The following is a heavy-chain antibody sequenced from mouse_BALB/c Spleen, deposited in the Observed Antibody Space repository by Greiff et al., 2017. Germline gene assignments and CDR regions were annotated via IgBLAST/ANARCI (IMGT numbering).Heavy chain of an antibody. CDR2: INSNGGST. D-gene: IGHD2-3*01. J-gene: IGHJ1*01. V-gene: IGHV5-6-2*01. Sequence: EVQRVESGGGLVKLGGSLKLSCAASGFTFSSYYMSWVRQTPEKRLELVAAINSNGGSTYYPDTVKGRFTISRDNAKNTLYLQMSSLKSEDTALYYCARHDGYYGYFDVWGAGTTVTVSS. CDR1: GFTFSSYY. CDR3: ARHDGYYGYFDV.